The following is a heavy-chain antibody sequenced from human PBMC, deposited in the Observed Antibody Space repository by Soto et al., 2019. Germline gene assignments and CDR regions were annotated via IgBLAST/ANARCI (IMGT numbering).Heavy chain of an antibody. CDR1: GGTFSSYA. CDR2: IIPIFGTA. CDR3: STAGDSGAWISY. D-gene: IGHD7-27*01. J-gene: IGHJ4*02. V-gene: IGHV1-69*13. Sequence: GASVKVSCKAPGGTFSSYAISWVRQAPGQGLEWMGGIIPIFGTANYAQKFQGRVTITADESTSTAYMELSSLRSEDTAVYYCSTAGDSGAWISYWGRGTLVTVSS.